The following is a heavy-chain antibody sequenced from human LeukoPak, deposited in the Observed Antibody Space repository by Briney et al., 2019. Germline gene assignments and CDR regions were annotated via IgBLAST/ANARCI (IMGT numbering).Heavy chain of an antibody. CDR2: INPNSGGT. CDR1: GYTFTGYY. CDR3: ARGGSGGTNSFSWFDP. V-gene: IGHV1-2*04. Sequence: ASVKVSCKASGYTFTGYYMHWVRQAPGQGLEWMGWINPNSGGTNYAQKFQGWVTMTRDTSISTAYMELSRLRSDDTAVYYCARGGSGGTNSFSWFDPWGQGTLVTVSS. D-gene: IGHD2-15*01. J-gene: IGHJ5*02.